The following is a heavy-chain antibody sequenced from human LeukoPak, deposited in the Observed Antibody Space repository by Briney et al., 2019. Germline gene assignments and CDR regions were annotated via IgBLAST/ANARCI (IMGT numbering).Heavy chain of an antibody. D-gene: IGHD1-26*01. Sequence: SETLSLTCAVYGGSFSGYYWSWIRQPPGKGLEWIGEINHSGSTNYNPSLKSRVTISVDTSKNQFSLKLSSVTAADTAVYYCARHSFVGATKFDPWGQGTLVTVSS. CDR1: GGSFSGYY. J-gene: IGHJ5*02. CDR3: ARHSFVGATKFDP. V-gene: IGHV4-34*01. CDR2: INHSGST.